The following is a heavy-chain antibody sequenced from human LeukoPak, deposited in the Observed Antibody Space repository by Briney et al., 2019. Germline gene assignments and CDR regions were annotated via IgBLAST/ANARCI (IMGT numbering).Heavy chain of an antibody. CDR3: ARGANCYDSSGLSSDY. D-gene: IGHD3-22*01. CDR2: INHSGST. V-gene: IGHV4-34*01. CDR1: GGSFSGYY. Sequence: SETLSLTCAVYGGSFSGYYWSWIRQPPGKGLEWIGEINHSGSTNYNPSLKSRVTISVDTSKNQFSLKLSSVTAADTAVYYCARGANCYDSSGLSSDYGGQGTLVTVSS. J-gene: IGHJ4*02.